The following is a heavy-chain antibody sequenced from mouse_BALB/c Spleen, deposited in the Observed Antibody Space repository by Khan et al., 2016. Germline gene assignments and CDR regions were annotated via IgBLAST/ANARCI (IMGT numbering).Heavy chain of an antibody. CDR1: GYTFTDYY. V-gene: IGHV1-77*01. J-gene: IGHJ4*01. CDR2: IFPGSGNT. Sequence: QVQLQQSGTELPRPGASVKLSCKAAGYTFTDYYLHWVKQRTGQGLEWIGEIFPGSGNTYYNEKFKGKASLTADTSSSTAYMQLSSLTSEDSTVXCCARSYYGYFAMDYWGHGASVTVSS. CDR3: ARSYYGYFAMDY. D-gene: IGHD1-2*01.